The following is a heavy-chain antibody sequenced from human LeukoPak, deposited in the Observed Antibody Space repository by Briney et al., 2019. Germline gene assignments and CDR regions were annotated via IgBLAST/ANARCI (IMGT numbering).Heavy chain of an antibody. J-gene: IGHJ4*02. CDR3: TRENRPFCLFAY. D-gene: IGHD3-3*01. V-gene: IGHV4-4*02. Sequence: PSGTLSLTCGVSGGSIDMTNYWSWVRQAPGKGLEWIGEIAHDGTRNYNASLRSRVAMSLDRANNQFSLSLTSVTAADTAVYYCTRENRPFCLFAYWGQGDLVTVSS. CDR1: GGSIDMTNY. CDR2: IAHDGTR.